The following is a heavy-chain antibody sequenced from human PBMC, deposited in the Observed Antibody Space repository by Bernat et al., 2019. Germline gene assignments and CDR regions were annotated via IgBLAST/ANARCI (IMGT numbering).Heavy chain of an antibody. CDR2: ITRDGSST. J-gene: IGHJ6*02. Sequence: EVQLVESGGGLVQPGGSLRLSCVASGFSFSTYWMHWVRQLSGKGLVWVSRITRDGSSTTYADSVKGRFTISRDNAKNTLYLQMNSLRAEDTAVYYCARISPSYYYYGLDVWGQGTTVTVSS. CDR1: GFSFSTYW. CDR3: ARISPSYYYYGLDV. V-gene: IGHV3-74*01.